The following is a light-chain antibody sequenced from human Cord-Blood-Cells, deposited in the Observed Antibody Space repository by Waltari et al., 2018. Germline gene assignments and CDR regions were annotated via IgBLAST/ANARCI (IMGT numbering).Light chain of an antibody. Sequence: QSVPTQPPSASGTPGQRVTIPCSGSSSNIGSNPVNWYQQLPGTAPKLLIYSNNQRPSGVPDRFSGSKSGTSASLAISGLQSEDEADYYCAAWDDSLNGPVFGGGTKLTVL. J-gene: IGLJ3*02. CDR2: SNN. CDR1: SSNIGSNP. CDR3: AAWDDSLNGPV. V-gene: IGLV1-44*01.